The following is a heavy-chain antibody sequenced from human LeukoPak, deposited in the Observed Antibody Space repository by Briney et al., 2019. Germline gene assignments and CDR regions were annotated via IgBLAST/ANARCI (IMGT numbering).Heavy chain of an antibody. Sequence: GGSLRLSCAASGFTFSTYNMNWVRQAPGKGLEWVSYISSSSNTIYYADSVKGRFTISRDNAKNSLYLQMNSLRAEDTAMYHCATESGTYSGTCFDYWGQGTLVTVSS. D-gene: IGHD1-26*01. CDR3: ATESGTYSGTCFDY. V-gene: IGHV3-48*01. CDR1: GFTFSTYN. CDR2: ISSSSNTI. J-gene: IGHJ4*02.